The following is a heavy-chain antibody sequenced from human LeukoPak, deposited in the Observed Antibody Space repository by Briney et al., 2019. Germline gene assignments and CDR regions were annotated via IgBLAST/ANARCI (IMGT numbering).Heavy chain of an antibody. CDR2: ISAYNGNA. Sequence: ASVKVSCKASAYIFTNYGITWVRQAPGQGLEWMGWISAYNGNADYAQKFQGRVTMTRDTSTSTVYMELSSLRSEDTAVYYCARWSSSDAFDIWGQGTMVTVSS. J-gene: IGHJ3*02. CDR3: ARWSSSDAFDI. D-gene: IGHD6-6*01. CDR1: AYIFTNYG. V-gene: IGHV1-18*01.